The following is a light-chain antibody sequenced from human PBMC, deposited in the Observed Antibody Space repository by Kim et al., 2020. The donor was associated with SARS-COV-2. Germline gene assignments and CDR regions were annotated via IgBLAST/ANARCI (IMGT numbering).Light chain of an antibody. CDR3: QAWDSSNWV. J-gene: IGLJ3*02. V-gene: IGLV3-1*01. CDR1: KLGDKY. Sequence: SVSPGQTASITCSGDKLGDKYACWYQQKPGKSPVLVIYQDSKRPSGIPERFSGSNSGNTATLTISGTQAMDEADYYCQAWDSSNWVFGGGTQLTVL. CDR2: QDS.